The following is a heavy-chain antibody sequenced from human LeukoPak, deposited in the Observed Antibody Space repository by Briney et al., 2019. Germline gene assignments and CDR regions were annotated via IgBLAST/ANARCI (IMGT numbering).Heavy chain of an antibody. CDR2: IKQDGSEK. D-gene: IGHD3-22*01. CDR1: GFTVSSNY. V-gene: IGHV3-7*03. J-gene: IGHJ4*02. Sequence: GSLRLSCAASGFTVSSNYMSWVRQVPRKGLEWVANIKQDGSEKYYVDSVKGRFTISRDNAKNSLYLQMNSLRVEDTAVYYCARDKGDYDTSGSLFVFGGQGTLVTVSS. CDR3: ARDKGDYDTSGSLFVF.